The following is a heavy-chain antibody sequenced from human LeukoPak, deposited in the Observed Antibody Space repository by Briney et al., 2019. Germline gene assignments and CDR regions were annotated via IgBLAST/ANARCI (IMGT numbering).Heavy chain of an antibody. Sequence: PSETLSLTCTVFGGSISSSSYYWGWIRQPPGKGLEWIGSIYYSGSTYYNPSLKSRVTISVDTSKNQFSLKLSSVTAADTAVYYCARHRAIFGVVIHYPSDAFDIWGQGTMVTVSS. D-gene: IGHD3-3*01. CDR3: ARHRAIFGVVIHYPSDAFDI. J-gene: IGHJ3*02. CDR2: IYYSGST. CDR1: GGSISSSSYY. V-gene: IGHV4-39*01.